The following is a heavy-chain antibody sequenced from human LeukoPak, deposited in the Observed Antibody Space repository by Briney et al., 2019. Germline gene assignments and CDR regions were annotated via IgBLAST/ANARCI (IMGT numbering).Heavy chain of an antibody. CDR3: ARRRGYSSGWSDY. V-gene: IGHV4-34*01. Sequence: TETLSLTCAVYGGSFSGYYWSWIRQPPGKGLEWIGEINHSGSTNYNPSLKSRVTISVDTSKNQFSLKLSSVTAADTAVYYCARRRGYSSGWSDYWGQGTLVTVSS. CDR1: GGSFSGYY. D-gene: IGHD6-19*01. J-gene: IGHJ4*02. CDR2: INHSGST.